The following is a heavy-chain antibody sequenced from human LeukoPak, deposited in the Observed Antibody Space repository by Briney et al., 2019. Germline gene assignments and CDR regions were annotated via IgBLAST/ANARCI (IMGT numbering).Heavy chain of an antibody. Sequence: PGGSLRLSCAASGFTVSSNYMSWVRQAPGKGLEWVSVIYSGGSTYYADSVKGRFTISRHNSRNTLYLQMNSPRAEDTAVYCCARGDAFDIWGQGTMVTVSS. CDR1: GFTVSSNY. CDR2: IYSGGST. J-gene: IGHJ3*02. V-gene: IGHV3-53*04. CDR3: ARGDAFDI.